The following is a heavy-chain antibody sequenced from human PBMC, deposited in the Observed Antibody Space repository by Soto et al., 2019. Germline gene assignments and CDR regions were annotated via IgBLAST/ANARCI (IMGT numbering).Heavy chain of an antibody. Sequence: PGGSLRLSCVVSGFTFRKAWMSWVRQAPGKGQEWVAHISLRGTTVDYADSVKGRFTISRDDADNSLFLQMNSLGAEDTALYYCVREQLYYNDVFGRPFNGFDMWGPGTMVTVSS. CDR2: ISLRGTTV. CDR1: GFTFRKAW. D-gene: IGHD2-8*01. CDR3: VREQLYYNDVFGRPFNGFDM. J-gene: IGHJ3*02. V-gene: IGHV3-48*01.